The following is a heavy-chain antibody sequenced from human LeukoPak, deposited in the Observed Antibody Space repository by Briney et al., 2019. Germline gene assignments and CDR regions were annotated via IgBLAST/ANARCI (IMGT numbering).Heavy chain of an antibody. CDR3: ARTPDSYDSRDYQYWYFDL. J-gene: IGHJ2*01. D-gene: IGHD3-22*01. Sequence: GESLKISCKGSGYSFTSYWISWVRQMPGKGLEWMGIIHPRDPDIRYSPSFQGQVTISADKSISTAYLQWSSLKASDTAMYYCARTPDSYDSRDYQYWYFDLWGRGTLLTVSS. CDR2: IHPRDPDI. CDR1: GYSFTSYW. V-gene: IGHV5-51*01.